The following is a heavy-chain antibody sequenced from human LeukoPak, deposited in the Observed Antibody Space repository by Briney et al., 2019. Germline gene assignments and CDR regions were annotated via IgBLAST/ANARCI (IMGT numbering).Heavy chain of an antibody. CDR2: IIPIFGTA. CDR3: ARYRGDYYDFWSGYRETMDV. V-gene: IGHV1-69*01. D-gene: IGHD3-3*01. Sequence: VASVKVSCKASGGTFSSYAISWVRQAPGQGLEWMGGIIPIFGTANYAQKFQGRVTITADESTSTAYMELSSLRSEDTAVYYCARYRGDYYDFWSGYRETMDVWGKGTTVTVSS. CDR1: GGTFSSYA. J-gene: IGHJ6*03.